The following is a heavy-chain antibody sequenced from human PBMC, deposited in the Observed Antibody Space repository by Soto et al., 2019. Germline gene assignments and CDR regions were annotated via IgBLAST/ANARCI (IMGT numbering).Heavy chain of an antibody. CDR2: INHSGRV. J-gene: IGHJ5*01. D-gene: IGHD3-22*01. CDR1: GGSFSGHP. CDR3: STRAYDTNGYYRFDP. V-gene: IGHV4-34*01. Sequence: QVQLQQWGAGLLKPSETLSLTCAVYGGSFSGHPWTWIRQSPGKGLEWIGDINHSGRVNYSPSLKSRVTISLDTSKNQLSLTLSAVTSADTAMYCCSTRAYDTNGYYRFDPWGQGTLVTVSS.